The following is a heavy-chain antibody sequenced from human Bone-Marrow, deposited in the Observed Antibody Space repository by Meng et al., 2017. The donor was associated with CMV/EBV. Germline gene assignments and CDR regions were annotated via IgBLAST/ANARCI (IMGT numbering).Heavy chain of an antibody. CDR3: AKEGVYDFWS. CDR2: ISNGGGST. D-gene: IGHD3-3*01. J-gene: IGHJ4*02. V-gene: IGHV3-23*01. CDR1: GFTFSDSA. Sequence: GESLKISCAASGFTFSDSAMSWVRQTPTKGLEWVSAISNGGGSTFYADSVKGRFIISRDNSKNTVHLQMNSLRVEDTAIYYCAKEGVYDFWSWGQGTLVTFSS.